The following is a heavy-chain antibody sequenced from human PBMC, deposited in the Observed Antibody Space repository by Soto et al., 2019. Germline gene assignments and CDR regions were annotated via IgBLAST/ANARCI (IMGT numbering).Heavy chain of an antibody. CDR1: GGSLSSYY. CDR2: LYHSGSAGST. CDR3: ARHASGIAPNFDY. Sequence: SDTLSLTSTGSGGSLSSYYWSWIRQPPGKGLEWIGYLYHSGSAGSTIYSPSLKSRVAISVDTSKSQFSLNLNSVTAADTAVYYCARHASGIAPNFDYWGQGTLVT. V-gene: IGHV4-59*08. D-gene: IGHD2-21*01. J-gene: IGHJ4*02.